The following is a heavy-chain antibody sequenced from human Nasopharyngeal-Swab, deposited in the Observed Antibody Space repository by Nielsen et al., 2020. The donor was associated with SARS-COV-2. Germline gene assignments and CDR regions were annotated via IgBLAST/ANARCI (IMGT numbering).Heavy chain of an antibody. V-gene: IGHV3-9*01. J-gene: IGHJ6*02. CDR3: ARGSGSEWFYYYGMDV. D-gene: IGHD2-21*01. Sequence: SLKISCAASGFTFDDYAMHWVRQAPGKGLEWVSGIAWNSGSLAYVDSVKGRFTISRDNAKNSLYLQINSLTEEDTAFYYCARGSGSEWFYYYGMDVWGQGTTVTVSS. CDR2: IAWNSGSL. CDR1: GFTFDDYA.